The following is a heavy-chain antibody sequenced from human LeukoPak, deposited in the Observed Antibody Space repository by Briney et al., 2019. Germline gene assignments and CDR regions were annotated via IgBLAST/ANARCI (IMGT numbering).Heavy chain of an antibody. D-gene: IGHD2-15*01. J-gene: IGHJ6*03. V-gene: IGHV1-69*05. CDR3: ARDPVSGVVAATVYYYYMDV. Sequence: SVKVSCKASGGTFSSYAIGWVRQAPGQGLEWMGRIIPIFGTANYAQKFQGRVTITTDESTSTAYMELSSLRSEDTAVYYCARDPVSGVVAATVYYYYMDVWGKGTTVTVSS. CDR1: GGTFSSYA. CDR2: IIPIFGTA.